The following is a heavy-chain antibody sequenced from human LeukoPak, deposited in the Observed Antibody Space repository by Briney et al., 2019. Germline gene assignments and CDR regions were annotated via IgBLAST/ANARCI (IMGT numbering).Heavy chain of an antibody. Sequence: PGGSLRLSCAASGFTFSHCTMNWVRQAPGKGLEWVSSISGSSNYIYYADSVKGRFTISRDNAKNSLYLQMNSLRAEDTAVYYCAGKTYFDWLLDYWGQGTLVTVSS. CDR2: ISGSSNYI. CDR1: GFTFSHCT. CDR3: AGKTYFDWLLDY. D-gene: IGHD3-9*01. J-gene: IGHJ4*02. V-gene: IGHV3-21*01.